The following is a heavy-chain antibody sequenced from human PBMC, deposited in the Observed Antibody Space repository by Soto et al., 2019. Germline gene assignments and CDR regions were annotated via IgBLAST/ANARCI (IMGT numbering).Heavy chain of an antibody. CDR3: ARDRGYDAHDYYYNAMDV. V-gene: IGHV3-21*01. CDR1: GFTFRTYT. CDR2: IRGFSPYT. J-gene: IGHJ6*02. Sequence: GGSLRLSCTSSGFTFRTYTMNWVRQAPGKGLEWVSGIRGFSPYTFYAESVKGRFTISRDNAKNSLDLQMDSLRAEATAVYYCARDRGYDAHDYYYNAMDVWGQGTTVTVSS. D-gene: IGHD3-10*01.